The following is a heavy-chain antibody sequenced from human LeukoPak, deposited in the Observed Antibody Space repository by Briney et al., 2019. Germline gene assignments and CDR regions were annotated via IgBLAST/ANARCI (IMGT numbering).Heavy chain of an antibody. CDR2: ISYDGSNK. J-gene: IGHJ4*02. Sequence: GRSLRLSYAASGFTFSSYAMHWVRQAPGKGLEWVAVISYDGSNKYYADSVKGRFTISRDNSKNTLYLQMNSLRAEDTAVYYCARDPRGYSYGSPPGYWGQGTLVTVSS. V-gene: IGHV3-30-3*01. CDR3: ARDPRGYSYGSPPGY. D-gene: IGHD5-18*01. CDR1: GFTFSSYA.